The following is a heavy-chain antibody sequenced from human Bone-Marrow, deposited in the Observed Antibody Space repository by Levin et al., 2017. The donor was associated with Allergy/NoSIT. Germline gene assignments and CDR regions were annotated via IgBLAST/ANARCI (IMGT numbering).Heavy chain of an antibody. Sequence: SETLSLTCTVSGDSINRGGFFWTWIRQPPGKGLEWIGYITDTGSTFYNPSLKSRITLSRDTSQNQFVLRVTSVTAADTAIYYCARLVDSRGYGGYVDNWGRGSLVTVSS. D-gene: IGHD5-12*01. CDR2: ITDTGST. V-gene: IGHV4-31*03. CDR3: ARLVDSRGYGGYVDN. J-gene: IGHJ4*02. CDR1: GDSINRGGFF.